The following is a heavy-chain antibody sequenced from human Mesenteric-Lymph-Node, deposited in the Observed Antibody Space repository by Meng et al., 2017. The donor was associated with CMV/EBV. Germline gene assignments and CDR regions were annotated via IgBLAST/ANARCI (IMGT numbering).Heavy chain of an antibody. J-gene: IGHJ3*02. CDR3: AREGAVGSTTAFDI. D-gene: IGHD1-26*01. Sequence: GESLKISCAASGFTFSSYWMSWARQAPGKGLEWVANIKQDGSEKYYVDSVKGRFTISRDNSKNTLYLQMNSLRTEDTAVYYCAREGAVGSTTAFDIWGQGTMVTVSS. CDR2: IKQDGSEK. CDR1: GFTFSSYW. V-gene: IGHV3-7*01.